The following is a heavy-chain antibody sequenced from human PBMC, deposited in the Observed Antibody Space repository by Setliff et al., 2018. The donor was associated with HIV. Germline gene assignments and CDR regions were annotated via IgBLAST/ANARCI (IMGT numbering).Heavy chain of an antibody. V-gene: IGHV5-51*01. CDR2: IYPGDSDT. D-gene: IGHD5-18*01. J-gene: IGHJ4*02. CDR3: ARRARRRGSSYGNIDY. Sequence: PGESLKISCQGSGYSFTSYWIAWVRQTPGKGLEWMGIIYPGDSDTRYSPSFQGQVTISADKSISTAYLQWRSLQASDTAVYYCARRARRRGSSYGNIDYWGQGTLVTVSS. CDR1: GYSFTSYW.